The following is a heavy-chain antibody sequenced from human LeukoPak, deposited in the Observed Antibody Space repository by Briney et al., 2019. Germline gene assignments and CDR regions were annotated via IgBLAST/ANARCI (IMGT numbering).Heavy chain of an antibody. J-gene: IGHJ4*02. CDR2: INPNSGGT. CDR1: GYTFTGYY. CDR3: ARVVVRDANNYKDY. D-gene: IGHD5-24*01. V-gene: IGHV1-2*02. Sequence: ASVKVSCKASGYTFTGYYMHWVRQAPGQGLEWMGWINPNSGGTNYAQKFQGRVTMTRDTSISTAYMELSRLRSDDTAVYYCARVVVRDANNYKDYWGQGTLVTVSS.